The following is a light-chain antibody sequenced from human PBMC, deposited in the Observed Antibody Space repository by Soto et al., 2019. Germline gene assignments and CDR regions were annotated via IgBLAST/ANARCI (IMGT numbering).Light chain of an antibody. Sequence: SPAAVSAYVGDRVTITCQASQDFSNYLNWYQQKPGKAPKLLISDASNLETGVPSRFSGSGSGTDFTFTISSLQPEDIATYYCQQYYNRLTFGGVTKVDIK. CDR2: DAS. CDR1: QDFSNY. J-gene: IGKJ4*01. V-gene: IGKV1-33*01. CDR3: QQYYNRLT.